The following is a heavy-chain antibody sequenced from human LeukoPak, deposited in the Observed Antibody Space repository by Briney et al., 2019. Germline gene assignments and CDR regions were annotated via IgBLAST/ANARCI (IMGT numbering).Heavy chain of an antibody. Sequence: PSETLSLTCAVYGGSFSGYYWSWIRHPPGKGLGWIGEINHSGSTNYHPSLKSRVTISVDTSKNQFSLKLSSVTAADTAVYYCARGQDYYDSSGYRFDPWGQGTLVTVSS. CDR1: GGSFSGYY. J-gene: IGHJ5*02. CDR2: INHSGST. CDR3: ARGQDYYDSSGYRFDP. V-gene: IGHV4-34*01. D-gene: IGHD3-22*01.